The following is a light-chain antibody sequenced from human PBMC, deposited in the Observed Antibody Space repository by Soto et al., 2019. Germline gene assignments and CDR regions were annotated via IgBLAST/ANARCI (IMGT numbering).Light chain of an antibody. V-gene: IGLV4-60*02. CDR3: ETWDSNTRV. CDR1: SGHSSYI. Sequence: QPVLTQSSSASASLGSSVKLTGTLSSGHSSYIIAWHQQQPGNAPRYLMKLEGSGSYNKGSGVPDRFSGSSSGADRYLTIYNLQLEDKADYYCETWDSNTRVFGGGTTVTVL. CDR2: LEGSGSY. J-gene: IGLJ3*02.